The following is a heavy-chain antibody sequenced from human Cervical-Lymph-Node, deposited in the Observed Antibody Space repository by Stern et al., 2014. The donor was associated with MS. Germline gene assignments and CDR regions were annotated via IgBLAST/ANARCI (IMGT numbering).Heavy chain of an antibody. CDR1: GYTFRSYY. V-gene: IGHV1-46*01. D-gene: IGHD1-26*01. J-gene: IGHJ6*02. CDR3: AREPNYRGSYYKDYFNFYGMDV. CDR2: INPSGGNT. Sequence: QAQLVQSGAEVKKPGASVNVSCEASGYTFRSYYIHWVRQAPGQGLEWMGVINPSGGNTRYAQKFQGRVIMTRDTSTSTVYMDLSSLRSEDTAVFYCAREPNYRGSYYKDYFNFYGMDVWGQGTTVTVSS.